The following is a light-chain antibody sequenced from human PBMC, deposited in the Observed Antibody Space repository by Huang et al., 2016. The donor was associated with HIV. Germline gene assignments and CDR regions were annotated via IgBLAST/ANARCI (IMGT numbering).Light chain of an antibody. CDR2: AAS. V-gene: IGKV1-9*01. CDR3: QQLNSYPLS. Sequence: IQLTQSPSSLSASVGDRVTITCRASQGIYSYLAWYQQKPGKAPKLLINAASTLQRGVPSRFSGSGSGTDFTLTINSLQPGDFATYYCQQLNSYPLSFGQGTRLEIK. J-gene: IGKJ5*01. CDR1: QGIYSY.